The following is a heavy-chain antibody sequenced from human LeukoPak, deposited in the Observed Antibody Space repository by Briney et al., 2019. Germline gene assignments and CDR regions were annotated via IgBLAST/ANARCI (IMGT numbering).Heavy chain of an antibody. CDR2: ISYDGSNK. J-gene: IGHJ4*02. V-gene: IGHV3-30*03. CDR1: DFSFSNYG. Sequence: PGRSLRLSCAASDFSFSNYGMHWVRQAPGKGLEWVAVISYDGSNKYYADAVKGRFTISRDNSKNTLYLQMNSLRAEDTAVYYCARTGYGYNYFDYWGQGTLVTVSS. CDR3: ARTGYGYNYFDY. D-gene: IGHD5-24*01.